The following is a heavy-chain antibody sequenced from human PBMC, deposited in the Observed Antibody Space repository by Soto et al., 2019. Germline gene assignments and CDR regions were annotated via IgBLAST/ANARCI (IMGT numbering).Heavy chain of an antibody. V-gene: IGHV3-30*03. Sequence: GGSLRLSCAASGFTFNNFAMHWVRQAPGKGLEWVAVISYDGGDKYYADSVKGRFTISRDNSKNTLYLQMNGLRAEDTAVYYCARDMSTGAADYYFDYWNQGALVTVSS. J-gene: IGHJ4*02. CDR3: ARDMSTGAADYYFDY. CDR1: GFTFNNFA. D-gene: IGHD6-13*01. CDR2: ISYDGGDK.